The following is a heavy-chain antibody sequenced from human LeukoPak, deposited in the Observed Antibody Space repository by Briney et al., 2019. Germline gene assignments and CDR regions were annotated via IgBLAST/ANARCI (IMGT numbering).Heavy chain of an antibody. J-gene: IGHJ5*02. CDR1: GGSISSYY. CDR2: IYTSGST. CDR3: ARGGDYYGSGNWFDP. Sequence: SETLSLTCTVSGGSISSYYWSWIRQPPGKGLEWIGYIYTSGSTNYNPSLKSRVTISVDTSKNQFSLKLSSVTAADTAVYYCARGGDYYGSGNWFDPWGQGTLVTVSS. D-gene: IGHD3-10*01. V-gene: IGHV4-4*09.